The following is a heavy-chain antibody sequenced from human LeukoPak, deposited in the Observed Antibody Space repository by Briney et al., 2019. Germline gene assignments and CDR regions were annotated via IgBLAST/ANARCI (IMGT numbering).Heavy chain of an antibody. CDR2: INPNSGGT. CDR1: GYTFTGYY. J-gene: IGHJ3*02. Sequence: GASVKASCKASGYTFTGYYMHWVRQAPGQGLEWVGWINPNSGGTNYAQKFQGRVTMTRDTSISTAYMELSRLRSDDTAVYYCARELVDIVATSYFDIWGQGTMVTVSS. CDR3: ARELVDIVATSYFDI. D-gene: IGHD5-12*01. V-gene: IGHV1-2*02.